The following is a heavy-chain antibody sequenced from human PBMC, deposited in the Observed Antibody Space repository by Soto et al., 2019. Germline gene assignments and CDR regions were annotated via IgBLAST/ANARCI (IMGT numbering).Heavy chain of an antibody. Sequence: QVQLVQSGAEVKKPGSSVKVSCKASGGTFSSYTISWVRQAPGQGLEWMGRIIPILGIANYAQKFQGRVTITADKSTSTAYMELSSLRSEDTAVYYCARDWGSGSYYYYYSMDVWGQGTTVTVSS. CDR1: GGTFSSYT. J-gene: IGHJ6*02. CDR3: ARDWGSGSYYYYYSMDV. CDR2: IIPILGIA. V-gene: IGHV1-69*08. D-gene: IGHD1-26*01.